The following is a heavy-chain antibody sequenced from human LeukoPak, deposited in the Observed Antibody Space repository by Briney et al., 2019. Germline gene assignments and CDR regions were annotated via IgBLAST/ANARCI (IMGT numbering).Heavy chain of an antibody. V-gene: IGHV3-23*01. CDR1: GFTFSDYA. CDR2: ITSTGGNT. CDR3: AKDMTVPATND. J-gene: IGHJ4*02. Sequence: PGGSLRLSCAASGFTFSDYAMSWVRQAPGKGLERVSIITSTGGNTYYADSVKGRFTISRDNSKNTLYLQMNSLRDEDTAVYYCAKDMTVPATNDWGQGTLVTVSS. D-gene: IGHD6-19*01.